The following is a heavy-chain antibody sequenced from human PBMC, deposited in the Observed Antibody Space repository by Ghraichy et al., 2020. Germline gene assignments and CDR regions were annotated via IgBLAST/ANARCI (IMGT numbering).Heavy chain of an antibody. CDR1: GDSINGYS. D-gene: IGHD4-23*01. CDR2: IFYSGST. V-gene: IGHV4-59*01. Sequence: SETLSLTFTVSGDSINGYSWTWIRQPPGKGLECLGYIFYSGSTNYNPSLKSRVTISVDTSKNQFSLKLSYVTAADTAVYYCARGRPHGGKSFYDRWGQGILVTVSS. CDR3: ARGRPHGGKSFYDR. J-gene: IGHJ4*02.